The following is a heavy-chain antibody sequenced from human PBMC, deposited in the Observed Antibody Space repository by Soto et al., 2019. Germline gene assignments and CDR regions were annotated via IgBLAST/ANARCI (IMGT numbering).Heavy chain of an antibody. J-gene: IGHJ4*02. V-gene: IGHV4-31*03. CDR2: IYYSGST. CDR1: GGSISSGGYY. CDR3: ARVSGVDTAMVSRPGYIDY. Sequence: SETLSLTCTVSGGSISSGGYYWSWIRQHPGKGLEWIGYIYYSGSTYYNPSLKSRVTISVDTSKNQFSLKLSSVTAADTAVYYCARVSGVDTAMVSRPGYIDYWGQGTLVTV. D-gene: IGHD5-18*01.